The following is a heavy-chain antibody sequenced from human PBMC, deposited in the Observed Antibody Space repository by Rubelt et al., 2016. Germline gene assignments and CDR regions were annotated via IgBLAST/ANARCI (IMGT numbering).Heavy chain of an antibody. J-gene: IGHJ3*01. V-gene: IGHV1-46*01. CDR2: ITSSGGST. D-gene: IGHD6-13*01. CDR3: AARHGTQTYGAFDL. CDR1: GHNFIGYH. Sequence: QEQLVQSGAEVRKPGASVSISCKPSGHNFIGYHIHWVRQAPGQGLEWMGIITSSGGSTSYAQQFQGRVSLTRDTLELNSLRPEDTAVYFCAARHGTQTYGAFDLWGQGTKVTVSS.